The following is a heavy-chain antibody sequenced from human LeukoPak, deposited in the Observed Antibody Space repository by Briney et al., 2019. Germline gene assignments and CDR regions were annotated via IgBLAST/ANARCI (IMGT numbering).Heavy chain of an antibody. CDR1: GGSISNYNYY. Sequence: KTSETLSLTCTVSGGSISNYNYYWGWIRQPPGKGLEWIGSIFYSGNTYYNPSLKSRVTISVDTSKNEFSLKLSSVTTTDTAVYYCARGALVADGAEYFKHWGQGTLVTVSS. CDR2: IFYSGNT. V-gene: IGHV4-39*01. D-gene: IGHD5-24*01. J-gene: IGHJ1*01. CDR3: ARGALVADGAEYFKH.